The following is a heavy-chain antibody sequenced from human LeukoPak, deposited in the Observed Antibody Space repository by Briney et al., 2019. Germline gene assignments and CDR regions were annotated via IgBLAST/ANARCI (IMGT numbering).Heavy chain of an antibody. CDR3: ARVGATALFDY. J-gene: IGHJ4*02. V-gene: IGHV1-69*13. CDR2: IIPIFGTA. D-gene: IGHD5-12*01. Sequence: GASAKVSCKASGGTFSSHAISWVRQAPGQGLEWMGGIIPIFGTANYAQKFQGRVTITADESTSTAYMELSSLRSEDTAVYYCARVGATALFDYWGQGTLVTVSS. CDR1: GGTFSSHA.